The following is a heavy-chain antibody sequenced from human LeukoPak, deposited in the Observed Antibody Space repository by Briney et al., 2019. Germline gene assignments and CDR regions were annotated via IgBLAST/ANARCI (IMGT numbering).Heavy chain of an antibody. Sequence: ASVKVSCKASGYTFTSYYMHWVRQAPGQGLEWMGWINPNSGGTNYAQKFQGRVTMTRDTSISTAYMELSRLRSDDTAVYYCARDYYDSSGYYRFDYWGQGTLVTVSS. CDR1: GYTFTSYY. CDR2: INPNSGGT. CDR3: ARDYYDSSGYYRFDY. D-gene: IGHD3-22*01. J-gene: IGHJ4*02. V-gene: IGHV1-2*02.